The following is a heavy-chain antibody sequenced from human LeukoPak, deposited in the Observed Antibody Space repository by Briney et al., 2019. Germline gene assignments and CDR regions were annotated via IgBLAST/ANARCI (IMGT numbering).Heavy chain of an antibody. J-gene: IGHJ4*02. CDR1: GFTFSSYA. V-gene: IGHV3-23*01. CDR2: ISGSGGST. Sequence: GGSLRLTCAASGFTFSSYAMSWVRQAPGKGLEWVSAISGSGGSTYYADSVKGRFTISRDNSKNTLYLQMNSLRAEDTAVYYCAKDRSSSTIAVRGGYWGQETLVTVSS. CDR3: AKDRSSSTIAVRGGY. D-gene: IGHD6-19*01.